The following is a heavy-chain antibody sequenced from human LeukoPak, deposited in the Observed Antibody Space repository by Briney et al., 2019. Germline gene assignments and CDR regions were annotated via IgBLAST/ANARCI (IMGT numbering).Heavy chain of an antibody. V-gene: IGHV3-48*01. Sequence: GGSLRLSCAASGFTFSSYSMNWVRQAPGKGLEWVSYISSSSSTIYYADSVKGRFTISRDNAKNSLYLQMNSLRAEDTAVYYCARDLKAYDFWSGYSHYYYMDVXXKGTTXTVSS. CDR2: ISSSSSTI. D-gene: IGHD3-3*01. J-gene: IGHJ6*03. CDR1: GFTFSSYS. CDR3: ARDLKAYDFWSGYSHYYYMDV.